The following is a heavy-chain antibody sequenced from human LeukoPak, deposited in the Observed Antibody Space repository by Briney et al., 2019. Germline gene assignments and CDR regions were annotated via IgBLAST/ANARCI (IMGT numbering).Heavy chain of an antibody. CDR3: ARYSGSYFDY. Sequence: SETLSLTCTVSGGSISSNIHYWAWVRQPPGKGLEWLATISESGTTYYNPSLKSRVTISVDTSKIQFSLNLGSVTAADTAVYYCARYSGSYFDYWGQGSLVTVSS. J-gene: IGHJ4*02. D-gene: IGHD3-10*01. CDR2: ISESGTT. V-gene: IGHV4-39*01. CDR1: GGSISSNIHY.